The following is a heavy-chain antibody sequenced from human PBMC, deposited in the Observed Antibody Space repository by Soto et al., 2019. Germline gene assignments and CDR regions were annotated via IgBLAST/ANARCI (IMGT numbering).Heavy chain of an antibody. Sequence: QVQLVQSGAEVKKPGSSVKVSCKASGGTFSSYAISWVRQAPGQGLEWMGGIIPIFGTANYAQKFQGRVTVTADESTSKAYMELGSLRSEDTAVYYCARADSGSQGYFDYWGQGTLVTVSS. D-gene: IGHD1-26*01. J-gene: IGHJ4*02. CDR2: IIPIFGTA. CDR3: ARADSGSQGYFDY. V-gene: IGHV1-69*01. CDR1: GGTFSSYA.